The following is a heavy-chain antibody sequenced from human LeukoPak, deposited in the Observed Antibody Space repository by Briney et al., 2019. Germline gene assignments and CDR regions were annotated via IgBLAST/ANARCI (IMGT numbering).Heavy chain of an antibody. D-gene: IGHD3/OR15-3a*01. V-gene: IGHV1-2*02. J-gene: IGHJ4*02. CDR1: GYIFTCYY. CDR3: ARDEGKFVMCTWFFEAIDY. CDR2: LNPSSGGT. Sequence: GASVKLSCKASGYIFTCYYIHWMRQPPGQGLEWKGLLNPSSGGTHYVQKFRDRVTMTRDTSISTAYMELSSLRSDDTAVYFCARDEGKFVMCTWFFEAIDYWGQGSLVAVSS.